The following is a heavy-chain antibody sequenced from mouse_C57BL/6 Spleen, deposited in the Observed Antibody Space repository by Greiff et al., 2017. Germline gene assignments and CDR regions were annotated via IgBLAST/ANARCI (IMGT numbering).Heavy chain of an antibody. CDR1: GFTFSSYG. D-gene: IGHD2-3*01. V-gene: IGHV5-6*01. Sequence: EVKLVESGGYLVKPGGSLKLSCAASGFTFSSYGMSWVRQTPDKRLEWVATISSGGSYTYYPDSVKGRFTISRDNAKNTLYLQMSSLTSEDTAMYYCARQDDGYFSYYAMDYWGQGTSVTVSS. CDR2: ISSGGSYT. CDR3: ARQDDGYFSYYAMDY. J-gene: IGHJ4*01.